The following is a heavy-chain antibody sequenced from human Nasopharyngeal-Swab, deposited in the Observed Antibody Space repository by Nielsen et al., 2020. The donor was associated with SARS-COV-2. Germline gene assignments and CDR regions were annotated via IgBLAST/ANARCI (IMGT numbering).Heavy chain of an antibody. D-gene: IGHD2-15*01. V-gene: IGHV5-51*01. CDR1: GYSFTSYW. CDR3: ARRVGYCSGGSCYFDC. CDR2: IYPGDSDT. J-gene: IGHJ4*02. Sequence: KVSCKGSGYSFTSYWIGWVRQMPGKGLEWMGIIYPGDSDTRYSPSFQGQVTISADKSISTAYLQWSSLKASDTAMYYCARRVGYCSGGSCYFDCWGQGTLVTVSS.